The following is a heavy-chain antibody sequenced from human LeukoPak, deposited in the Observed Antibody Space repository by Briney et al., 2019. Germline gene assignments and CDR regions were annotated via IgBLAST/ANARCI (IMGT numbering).Heavy chain of an antibody. D-gene: IGHD4-17*01. CDR1: GGSISSSSYY. V-gene: IGHV4-39*07. CDR3: AISMTTVTTLDY. J-gene: IGHJ4*02. Sequence: PSETLSLTCTVSGGSISSSSYYWGWIRQPPGKGLEWIGGIYYSGSTYYNPSLKSRVTISVDTSKNQFSLKLSSVTAADTAVYYCAISMTTVTTLDYWGQGTLVTVSS. CDR2: IYYSGST.